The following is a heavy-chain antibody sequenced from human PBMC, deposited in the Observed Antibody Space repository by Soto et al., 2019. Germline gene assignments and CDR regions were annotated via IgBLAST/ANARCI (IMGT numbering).Heavy chain of an antibody. CDR2: ISSSSATI. Sequence: PGGSLRLSCAASGFTFSTYSMNWVRQAPGKGLEWVSYISSSSATIYYADSVKGRFTISRDNAKNSLYLQMNSLRDADTAVHYCARPSRDGYNYYFDYWGQGTLVTVSS. J-gene: IGHJ4*02. D-gene: IGHD5-12*01. CDR3: ARPSRDGYNYYFDY. V-gene: IGHV3-48*02. CDR1: GFTFSTYS.